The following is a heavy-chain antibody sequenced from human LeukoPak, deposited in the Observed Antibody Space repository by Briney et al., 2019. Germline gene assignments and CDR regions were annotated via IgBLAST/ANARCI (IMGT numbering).Heavy chain of an antibody. V-gene: IGHV3-53*01. D-gene: IGHD6-19*01. CDR3: AREMLAAVAAQS. Sequence: GGSLRLSCAASGFTVSSNYMSWVRQAPGKGLEWVSVIYSGGSTYYADSVKGRFTISRDNAKNSLYLQMNSLRAEDTAVYYCAREMLAAVAAQSWGQGTLVTVSS. CDR1: GFTVSSNY. CDR2: IYSGGST. J-gene: IGHJ5*02.